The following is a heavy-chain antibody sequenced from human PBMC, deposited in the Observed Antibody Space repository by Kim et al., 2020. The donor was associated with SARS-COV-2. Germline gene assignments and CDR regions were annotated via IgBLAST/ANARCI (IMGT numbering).Heavy chain of an antibody. CDR3: ARGAYSRNLFARIYYYGMDV. CDR2: IYSGGST. CDR1: GFTVSSNY. J-gene: IGHJ6*02. V-gene: IGHV3-66*01. D-gene: IGHD4-4*01. Sequence: GGSLRLSCAASGFTVSSNYMSWVRQAPGKGLEWVSVIYSGGSTYYADSVKGRFTISRDNSKNTLYLQMNSLRAEDTAVYYCARGAYSRNLFARIYYYGMDVWGQGTTVTVSS.